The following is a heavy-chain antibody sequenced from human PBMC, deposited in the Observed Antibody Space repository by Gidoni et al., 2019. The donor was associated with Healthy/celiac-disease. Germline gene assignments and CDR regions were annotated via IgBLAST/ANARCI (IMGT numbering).Heavy chain of an antibody. CDR3: AREADFWGGYTDY. CDR1: GFTVSSNY. Sequence: EVQLVESGGGLLQPGGSLRRSCAASGFTVSSNYMSWVRQAPGKGLAWGAVIDSGGSTYYADSVKGRLTISRDNSKNTRYLQMNSRRAEDTAVYYGAREADFWGGYTDYWGQGTLVTVSS. J-gene: IGHJ4*02. V-gene: IGHV3-53*01. CDR2: IDSGGST. D-gene: IGHD3-3*01.